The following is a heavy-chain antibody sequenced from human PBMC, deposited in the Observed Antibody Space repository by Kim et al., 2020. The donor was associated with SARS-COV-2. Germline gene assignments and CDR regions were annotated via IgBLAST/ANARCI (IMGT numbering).Heavy chain of an antibody. Sequence: SETLSLTCTVSGGSVSSGSYYWSWIRQPPGKGLEWIGYIYYSGSTNYNPSLKSRVTISVDTSKNQFSLKLSSVTAADTAVYYCARDPEVRGVMGSYYYYGMDVWGQGTTVTVSS. J-gene: IGHJ6*02. CDR2: IYYSGST. CDR3: ARDPEVRGVMGSYYYYGMDV. CDR1: GGSVSSGSYY. D-gene: IGHD3-10*01. V-gene: IGHV4-61*01.